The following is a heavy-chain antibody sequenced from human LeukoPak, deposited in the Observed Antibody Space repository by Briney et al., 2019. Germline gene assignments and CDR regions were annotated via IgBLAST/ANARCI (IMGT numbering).Heavy chain of an antibody. J-gene: IGHJ4*02. CDR1: GFTFSSYG. D-gene: IGHD2-2*03. CDR2: ISYDGSNK. CDR3: AKDSAWIY. Sequence: GRSLRLSCAASGFTFSSYGMHWVRQAPGKGLEWVAVISYDGSNKYHADSVKGRFTISRDNSKNTRYLQMNSLRAEDTAVYYCAKDSAWIYWGQGTLVTVSS. V-gene: IGHV3-30*18.